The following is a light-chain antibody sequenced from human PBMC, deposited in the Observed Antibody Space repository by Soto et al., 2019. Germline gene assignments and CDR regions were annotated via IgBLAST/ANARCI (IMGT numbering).Light chain of an antibody. CDR2: DVN. J-gene: IGLJ2*01. Sequence: QSALTQPASVSGSPGQSITISCTGTSSDIGAYNFVSWYQQHPGKAPKLMLYDVNTRPSGVSNRFSGSKSGNTVSLTISGLQAEDEADYYCTSWTTSTTMIFGGGTKVTVL. CDR3: TSWTTSTTMI. V-gene: IGLV2-14*03. CDR1: SSDIGAYNF.